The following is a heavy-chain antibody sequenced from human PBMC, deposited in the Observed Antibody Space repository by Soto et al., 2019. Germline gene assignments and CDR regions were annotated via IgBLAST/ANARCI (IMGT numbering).Heavy chain of an antibody. D-gene: IGHD1-1*01. J-gene: IGHJ3*02. CDR2: IHYSGNS. V-gene: IGHV4-59*01. CDR1: GASFISYF. CDR3: ARMNQLAPKRNAFDI. Sequence: PSETLSLTCTVSGASFISYFWTWIRQSPGKGLQWIGYIHYSGNSNYSPSLKSRVTMSVDTSKNQLFLRLTSVTAADTAVYYCARMNQLAPKRNAFDIWGQGTMVTVSS.